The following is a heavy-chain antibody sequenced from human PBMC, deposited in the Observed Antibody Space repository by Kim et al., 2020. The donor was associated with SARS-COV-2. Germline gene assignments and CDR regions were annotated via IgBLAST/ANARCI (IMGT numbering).Heavy chain of an antibody. CDR3: ARGRPTMIVVVIRVRYYYMDV. V-gene: IGHV4-34*01. J-gene: IGHJ6*03. CDR1: GGSFSGYY. D-gene: IGHD3-22*01. CDR2: INHSGST. Sequence: SETLSLTCAVYGGSFSGYYWSWIRQPPGKGLEWIGEINHSGSTNYNPSLKSRVTISVDTSKNQFSLKLSSVTAADTAVYYCARGRPTMIVVVIRVRYYYMDVWGKGTTVTVSS.